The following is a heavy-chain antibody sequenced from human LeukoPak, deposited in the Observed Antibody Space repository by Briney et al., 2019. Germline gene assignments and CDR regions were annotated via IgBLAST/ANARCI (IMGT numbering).Heavy chain of an antibody. CDR1: GYTFTSYG. CDR2: ISAYNGNT. D-gene: IGHD6-19*01. V-gene: IGHV1-18*01. Sequence: ASVKVSCKASGYTFTSYGISWERQAPGQGLEWMGWISAYNGNTNYAQNLQGRVTMTTDTSTSTAYMELRSLRSDDTAVYYCARVYSSGWYIDYWGQGTLVTVSS. CDR3: ARVYSSGWYIDY. J-gene: IGHJ4*02.